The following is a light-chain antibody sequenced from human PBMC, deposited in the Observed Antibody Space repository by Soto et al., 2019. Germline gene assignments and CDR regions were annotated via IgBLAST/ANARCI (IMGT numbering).Light chain of an antibody. CDR3: GAYTGGNPSYV. CDR1: SSDVGGYDY. CDR2: EVT. V-gene: IGLV2-8*01. Sequence: QAVVPQPPSASGSAGQSVTISCTGTSSDVGGYDYVSWYQQHPGKAPKLMIYEVTIRPSGVSDRFSGSKSGNTASLTVSGLQAEDEADNYCGAYTGGNPSYVFGTGTKVTV. J-gene: IGLJ1*01.